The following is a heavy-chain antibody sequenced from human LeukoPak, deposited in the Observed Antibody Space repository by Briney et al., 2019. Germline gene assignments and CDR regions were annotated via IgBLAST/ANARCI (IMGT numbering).Heavy chain of an antibody. Sequence: ASVKVSCKASGYTFTSYYMHWVRQAPGQGLEWMGIINPSGGSTSYAQKFQGRVTMTRDTSTSTVYMELSSLRSEDTAVYYCARGTKIVVVPAATRGYYYYMDVWGKGTTVTVSS. J-gene: IGHJ6*03. D-gene: IGHD2-2*01. V-gene: IGHV1-46*01. CDR2: INPSGGST. CDR1: GYTFTSYY. CDR3: ARGTKIVVVPAATRGYYYYMDV.